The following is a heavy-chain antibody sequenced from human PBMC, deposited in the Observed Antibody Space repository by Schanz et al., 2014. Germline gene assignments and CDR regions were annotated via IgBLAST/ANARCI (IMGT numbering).Heavy chain of an antibody. J-gene: IGHJ6*02. CDR3: ARAKRFGDMDV. CDR2: INPSGGST. V-gene: IGHV1-46*01. D-gene: IGHD3-10*01. Sequence: QVQLVQSGAEVKKPGASVKVSCKASGYTFTSDSMHWVRQAPGQGLEWMGMINPSGGSTTYAQKFQGRVTMTRDTSTSTVYMELSSLRSEDTAVYYCARAKRFGDMDVWGLGTTVTVSS. CDR1: GYTFTSDS.